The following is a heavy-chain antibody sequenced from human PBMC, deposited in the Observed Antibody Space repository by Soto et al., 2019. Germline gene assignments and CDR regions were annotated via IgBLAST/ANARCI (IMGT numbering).Heavy chain of an antibody. CDR3: ARDKYSGYDY. D-gene: IGHD5-12*01. J-gene: IGHJ4*02. Sequence: PSETLSLTCTFSGGSISSYYWSWIRQPPGKGLEWIGYIYYSGSTNYNPSPKSRVTISVDTSKNQFSLKLSSVTAADTAVYYCARDKYSGYDYWGQGTLVTVS. CDR1: GGSISSYY. CDR2: IYYSGST. V-gene: IGHV4-59*01.